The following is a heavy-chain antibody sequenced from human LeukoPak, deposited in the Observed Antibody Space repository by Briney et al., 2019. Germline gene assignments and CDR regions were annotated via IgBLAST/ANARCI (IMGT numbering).Heavy chain of an antibody. Sequence: PGGSLRLSCAASGFTFSSYGMNWVRQAPGKGLEWVAFIRYDGSKKYSADSVKGRFTISRDNSKNTLYLQMNSLRAEDTAVYYYAKDYNRAYYYGSGFDYWGQGTLVTVSS. CDR3: AKDYNRAYYYGSGFDY. V-gene: IGHV3-30*02. CDR2: IRYDGSKK. J-gene: IGHJ4*02. D-gene: IGHD3-10*01. CDR1: GFTFSSYG.